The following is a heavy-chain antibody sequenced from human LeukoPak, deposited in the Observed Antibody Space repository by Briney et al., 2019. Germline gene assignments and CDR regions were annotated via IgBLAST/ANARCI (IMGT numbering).Heavy chain of an antibody. J-gene: IGHJ6*02. CDR1: GFTVSSNY. Sequence: GGSLRLSCAVSGFTVSSNYMSWVRQAPGKGPEWVSVIYSGGSTYYADSVKGRFTISRDNSKNTLYLQMNSLRAEDTAVYYCARVSISGDYYYYGMDVWGQGTTVTVSS. D-gene: IGHD1-14*01. V-gene: IGHV3-53*01. CDR3: ARVSISGDYYYYGMDV. CDR2: IYSGGST.